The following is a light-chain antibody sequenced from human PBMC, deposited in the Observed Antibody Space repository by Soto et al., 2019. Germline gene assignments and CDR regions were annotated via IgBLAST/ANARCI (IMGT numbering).Light chain of an antibody. V-gene: IGLV1-40*01. CDR1: SSNIGAGYD. CDR3: QSYDSSLSGSVV. J-gene: IGLJ2*01. Sequence: QSVLTQPPSVSGAPGQRVTISCTGSSSNIGAGYDVHWYQQLPGRAPKLLIYSHTNRPSGVPDRFSGSKSVTSASLAITGLQAEDEADYYCQSYDSSLSGSVVFGGGTQLTVL. CDR2: SHT.